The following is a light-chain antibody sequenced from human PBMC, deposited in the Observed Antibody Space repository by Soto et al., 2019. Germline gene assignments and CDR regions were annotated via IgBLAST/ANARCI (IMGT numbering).Light chain of an antibody. CDR2: GVT. J-gene: IGLJ2*01. CDR1: TNDVGGYNY. CDR3: SSYTSSYTWI. Sequence: QSALTQPASVSGSPGQSITISCSGTTNDVGGYNYVSWYQQHPGKAPKLLIYGVTYRPSGVSSRFSGSKTGNAASLTISGIQAEDDGDYYCSSYTSSYTWIFGGGTKLTVL. V-gene: IGLV2-14*03.